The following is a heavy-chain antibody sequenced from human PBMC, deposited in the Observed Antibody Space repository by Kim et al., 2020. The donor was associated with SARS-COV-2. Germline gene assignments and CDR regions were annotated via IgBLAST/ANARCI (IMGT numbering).Heavy chain of an antibody. CDR1: GFTFSSYA. J-gene: IGHJ4*02. CDR2: ISGSGGST. Sequence: GGSLRLSCAASGFTFSSYAMSWVRQAPGKGLEWVSAISGSGGSTYYADSVKGRFTISRDNSKNTLYLQMNSLRAEDTAVYYCAKLAPEWELLPPGFDYWGQGTLVTVSS. CDR3: AKLAPEWELLPPGFDY. V-gene: IGHV3-23*01. D-gene: IGHD1-26*01.